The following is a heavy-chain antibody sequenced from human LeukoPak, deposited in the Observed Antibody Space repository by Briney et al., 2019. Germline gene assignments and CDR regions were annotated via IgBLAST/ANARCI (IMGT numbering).Heavy chain of an antibody. CDR3: ARNWATVTSPYFGY. CDR1: RFSFSGFA. J-gene: IGHJ4*02. Sequence: GGSLTLSCAASRFSFSGFAMRWVRRTPGKGLEWVPYNSSSGSSIYYAESVKGRFTISRDDANNSLYLQMNSLRAEDSAVYYCARNWATVTSPYFGYWGQGTLVSVSS. V-gene: IGHV3-11*01. CDR2: NSSSGSSI. D-gene: IGHD4-17*01.